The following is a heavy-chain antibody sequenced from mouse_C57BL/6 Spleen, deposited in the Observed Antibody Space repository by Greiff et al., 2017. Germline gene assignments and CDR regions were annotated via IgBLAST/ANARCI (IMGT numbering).Heavy chain of an antibody. J-gene: IGHJ1*03. D-gene: IGHD1-1*01. Sequence: EVKLEESGGGLVQPGGSMKLSCAASGFTFSDAWMDWVRQSPEKGLEWVAEIRNKATNHATYYAESVKGRLTISRDDYKSSVYLQMNSLRAEDTGIYYCTRTPVVEGDWYFDVWGTGTTVTVSS. CDR2: IRNKATNHAT. V-gene: IGHV6-6*01. CDR3: TRTPVVEGDWYFDV. CDR1: GFTFSDAW.